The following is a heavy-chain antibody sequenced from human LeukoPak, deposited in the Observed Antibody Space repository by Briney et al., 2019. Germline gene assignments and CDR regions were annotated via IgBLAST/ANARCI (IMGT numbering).Heavy chain of an antibody. CDR2: ISSNGGST. V-gene: IGHV3-64D*09. CDR3: VKDLGSSGWYFPPLFDY. Sequence: GGSLRLSCSASGFTFSSYAMHWVRQAPGKGLEYVSAISSNGGSTYYADSVKGRFTISRDNSKNTLYLQMSSLRAEDTAVYYCVKDLGSSGWYFPPLFDYWGQGTLVTVSS. CDR1: GFTFSSYA. J-gene: IGHJ4*02. D-gene: IGHD6-19*01.